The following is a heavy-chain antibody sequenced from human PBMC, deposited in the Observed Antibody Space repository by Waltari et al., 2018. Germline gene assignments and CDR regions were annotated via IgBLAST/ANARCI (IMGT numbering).Heavy chain of an antibody. V-gene: IGHV1-2*02. D-gene: IGHD5-12*01. J-gene: IGHJ4*02. CDR1: GYTFTGYY. CDR3: ARDPTTTGGGFDY. CDR2: INPNSGGT. Sequence: QLQLVQSGADVQKPGASVKVSYNASGYTFTGYYMHSVRQAPGQGLEWMGWINPNSGGTNYAQKFQGRVTMTRDTSISTAYMELSRLRSDDTAVYYCARDPTTTGGGFDYWGQGTLVTVSS.